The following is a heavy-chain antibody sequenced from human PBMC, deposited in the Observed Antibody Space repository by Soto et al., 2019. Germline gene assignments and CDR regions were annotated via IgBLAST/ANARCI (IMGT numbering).Heavy chain of an antibody. CDR2: IYYSGST. D-gene: IGHD1-26*01. CDR3: ARLVGVTGSYYSGMDV. Sequence: SETLSLTCTVSGGYISSYYWSWIRQPPGKGLEWIGYIYYSGSTNYNPSLKSRVTISVDTSKNQFSLKLSSVTAADTAVYYCARLVGVTGSYYSGMDVWGQGTTVTVSS. J-gene: IGHJ6*02. CDR1: GGYISSYY. V-gene: IGHV4-59*01.